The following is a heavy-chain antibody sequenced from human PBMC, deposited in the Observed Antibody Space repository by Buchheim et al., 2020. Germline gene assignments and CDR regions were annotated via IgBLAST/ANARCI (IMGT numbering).Heavy chain of an antibody. D-gene: IGHD4-23*01. CDR3: ARGYILTTVLTPDGYFFDY. CDR2: IKQDGSEK. Sequence: EVQLVESGGGLVQPGGSLRLSCAASGFTVSSNYMSWVRQAPGKGLEWVANIKQDGSEKYYVDSVKGRFTISRDNAKNSLYLQMSSLRVEDTAVYYCARGYILTTVLTPDGYFFDYWGQGTL. CDR1: GFTVSSNY. J-gene: IGHJ4*02. V-gene: IGHV3-7*01.